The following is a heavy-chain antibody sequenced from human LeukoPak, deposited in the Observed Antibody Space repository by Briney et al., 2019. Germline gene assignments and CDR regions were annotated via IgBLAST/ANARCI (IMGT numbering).Heavy chain of an antibody. Sequence: ASVKVSCKASGYTFSSYGISWVRQAPGQGLEWTGWISAYNGNTNYVRKLQGRVTMTTDTSTSTAYMELRSLRSDDTAVYYCARDSPDRYSSGYLYYFDYWGQGTLVTVSS. CDR2: ISAYNGNT. CDR3: ARDSPDRYSSGYLYYFDY. CDR1: GYTFSSYG. V-gene: IGHV1-18*01. D-gene: IGHD3-22*01. J-gene: IGHJ4*02.